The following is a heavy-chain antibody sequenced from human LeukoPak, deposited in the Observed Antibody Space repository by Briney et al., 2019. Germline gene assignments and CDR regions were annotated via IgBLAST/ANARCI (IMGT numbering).Heavy chain of an antibody. CDR3: ARATTGAADAFDI. J-gene: IGHJ3*02. CDR1: GFTFSNYW. CDR2: IYSGGST. V-gene: IGHV3-53*01. D-gene: IGHD1-1*01. Sequence: GGSLRLSCAASGFTFSNYWMRWVRQAPGKGLEWVSVIYSGGSTYYADSVKGRFTISRDNSKNTLYLQMNSLRAEDTAVYYCARATTGAADAFDIWGQGTMVTVSS.